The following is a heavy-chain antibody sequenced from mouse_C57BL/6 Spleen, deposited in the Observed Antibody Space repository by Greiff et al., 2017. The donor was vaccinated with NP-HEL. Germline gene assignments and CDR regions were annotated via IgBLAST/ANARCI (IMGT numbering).Heavy chain of an antibody. Sequence: EVMLVESGGGLVKPGGSLKLSCAASGFTFSDYGMHWVRQAPEKGLEWVAYISSGSSTIYYADTVKGRFTISRDNAKNTLFLQMTSLRSEDTAMYYCAREGITNYYAMDYWGQGTSVTVSS. V-gene: IGHV5-17*01. CDR2: ISSGSSTI. J-gene: IGHJ4*01. CDR3: AREGITNYYAMDY. D-gene: IGHD2-4*01. CDR1: GFTFSDYG.